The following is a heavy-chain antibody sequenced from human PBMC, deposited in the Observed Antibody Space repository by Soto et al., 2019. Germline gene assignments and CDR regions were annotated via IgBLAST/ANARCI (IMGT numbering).Heavy chain of an antibody. CDR1: CGSISRGGYY. D-gene: IGHD2-15*01. CDR3: AGTPRY. Sequence: QVQLQELGPGLVKPSQTMSLTCTVSCGSISRGGYYWSWIRQHPGKGLEWIGYISYSGLTYYTPSHQSRVTITVDTSKNRVSLKLSSVTAADTDVDYCAGTPRYWGQGTLVTVSA. J-gene: IGHJ4*02. CDR2: ISYSGLT. V-gene: IGHV4-31*03.